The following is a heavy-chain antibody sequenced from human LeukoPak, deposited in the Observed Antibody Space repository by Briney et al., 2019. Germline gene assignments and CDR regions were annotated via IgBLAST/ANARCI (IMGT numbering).Heavy chain of an antibody. CDR3: ARGLWFGELFDY. D-gene: IGHD3-10*01. Sequence: ASVKVSCKASGYTFTSYYMHWVRQAPGQGLEWMGIINPSGGSTSYAQKFQGRVTMTRDMSTSTVYMGLSSLRSEDMAVYYCARGLWFGELFDYWGQGTLVTVSS. V-gene: IGHV1-46*01. CDR2: INPSGGST. J-gene: IGHJ4*02. CDR1: GYTFTSYY.